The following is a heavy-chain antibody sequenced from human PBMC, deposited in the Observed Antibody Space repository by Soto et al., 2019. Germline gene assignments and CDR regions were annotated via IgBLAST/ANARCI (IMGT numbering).Heavy chain of an antibody. CDR2: IIPMSGRK. D-gene: IGHD4-17*01. CDR1: GGTFSTYA. Sequence: QIQLVQSGAEVKKPGSSVKVSCKASGGTFSTYAISWVRQAPGQGLEWMGGIIPMSGRKSYAQKFQDRVTITADKSTTTAYMELSSLRSEDTAVYYCALGSDYLFDPWGRGTLVTVS. CDR3: ALGSDYLFDP. V-gene: IGHV1-69*06. J-gene: IGHJ5*02.